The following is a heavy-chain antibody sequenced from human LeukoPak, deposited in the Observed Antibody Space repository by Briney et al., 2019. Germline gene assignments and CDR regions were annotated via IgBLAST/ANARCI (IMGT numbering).Heavy chain of an antibody. Sequence: GGSLRLSCAASGFTFSNYGMHWVRQAPGKGLEWVVVISHDGSNNNYADSVKGRFTISRDNAKNTLYLQMNSLRAEDTAVYYCARAGSWRFDYWGQGTLVSVSS. CDR2: ISHDGSNN. J-gene: IGHJ4*02. D-gene: IGHD6-13*01. CDR3: ARAGSWRFDY. V-gene: IGHV3-30*03. CDR1: GFTFSNYG.